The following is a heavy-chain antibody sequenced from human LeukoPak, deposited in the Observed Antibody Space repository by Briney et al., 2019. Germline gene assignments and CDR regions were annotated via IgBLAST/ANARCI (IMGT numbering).Heavy chain of an antibody. V-gene: IGHV1-8*01. D-gene: IGHD3-16*01. J-gene: IGHJ4*02. CDR1: GYTFTSYD. CDR2: MNPNSGNT. Sequence: ASVKVSCQASGYTFTSYDINWVRQAAGQGLEWMGWMNPNSGNTDYAQKFQGRVTMTEDTSTDTAYMELSSLRSEDRAVYSCATDAEGGGDYWGQGTLVTVSS. CDR3: ATDAEGGGDY.